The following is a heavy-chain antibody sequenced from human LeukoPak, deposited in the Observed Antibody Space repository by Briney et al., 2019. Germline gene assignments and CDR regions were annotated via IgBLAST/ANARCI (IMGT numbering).Heavy chain of an antibody. CDR1: GGSFSGYY. J-gene: IGHJ4*02. CDR2: INHSGST. V-gene: IGHV4-34*01. CDR3: ARGSYYYGSGSYYPFDY. D-gene: IGHD3-10*01. Sequence: SETLSLTCAVYGGSFSGYYWSWIRQPPGKGLEWTGEINHSGSTNYNPSLKSRVTISVDTSKNQFSLKLSSVTAADTAVYYCARGSYYYGSGSYYPFDYWGQGTLVTVSS.